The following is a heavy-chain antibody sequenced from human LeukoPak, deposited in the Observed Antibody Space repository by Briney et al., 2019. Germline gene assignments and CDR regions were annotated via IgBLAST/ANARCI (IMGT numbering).Heavy chain of an antibody. D-gene: IGHD3-16*01. J-gene: IGHJ3*02. Sequence: SETLSLTCTVSGGSISGYYWSWIRQPPGKGLEWIGEINHSGSTNYNPSLKSRVTISVDTSKNQFSLKLSSVTAADTAVYYCARDYEGDAFDIWGQGTMVTVSS. CDR1: GGSISGYY. CDR2: INHSGST. CDR3: ARDYEGDAFDI. V-gene: IGHV4-34*01.